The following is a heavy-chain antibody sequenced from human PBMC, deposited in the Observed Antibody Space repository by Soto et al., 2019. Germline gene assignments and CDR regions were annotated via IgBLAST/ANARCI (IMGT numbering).Heavy chain of an antibody. CDR1: GFTFSSYA. Sequence: GGSLRLSCAASGFTFSSYAMSWVRQAPGKGLEWVSAISGSSSSTYYADSVKGRFTISRDNAKNSLYLQMNSLRAEDTAVYYCARTAVAAFDYWGQGTLVTVSS. J-gene: IGHJ4*02. V-gene: IGHV3-21*01. CDR3: ARTAVAAFDY. CDR2: ISGSSSST. D-gene: IGHD6-19*01.